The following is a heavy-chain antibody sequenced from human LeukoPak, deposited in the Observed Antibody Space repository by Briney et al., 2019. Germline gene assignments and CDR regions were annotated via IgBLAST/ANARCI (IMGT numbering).Heavy chain of an antibody. V-gene: IGHV4-59*01. CDR2: YYGGRT. CDR1: GDSISRYY. J-gene: IGHJ6*03. Sequence: SETLSLTCTVSGDSISRYYWSWIRQSPGKGLEWIGYYGGRTTYNPSLKSRVTMSVDTSKNQFSLKLTSVTAADTAVYYCARYDHAPSYYYYHMDVWGKGGTVTVPS. CDR3: ARYDHAPSYYYYHMDV. D-gene: IGHD1-14*01.